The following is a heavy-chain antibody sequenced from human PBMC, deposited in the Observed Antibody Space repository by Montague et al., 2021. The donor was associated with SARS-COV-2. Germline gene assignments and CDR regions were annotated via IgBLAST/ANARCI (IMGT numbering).Heavy chain of an antibody. V-gene: IGHV4-59*01. Sequence: SETLSLTCTVSGGSISSYYWSWIRQPPGKGLEWIGYIYYSGSTNYNPSLKSRVTISVDTSKNQLSLKLSSVTAAATAVYYCARGSGWLGNAFDIWGQGTMVTVSS. D-gene: IGHD6-19*01. J-gene: IGHJ3*02. CDR1: GGSISSYY. CDR2: IYYSGST. CDR3: ARGSGWLGNAFDI.